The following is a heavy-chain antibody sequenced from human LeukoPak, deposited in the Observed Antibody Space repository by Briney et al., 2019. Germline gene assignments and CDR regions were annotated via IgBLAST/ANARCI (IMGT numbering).Heavy chain of an antibody. J-gene: IGHJ4*02. CDR2: IKSKTHGVTT. CDR3: SHDYGGYGGYDY. Sequence: GGSLRLSCAASGFTFNNAWMSWVRQAPGKGLEWVGRIKSKTHGVTTDYAAPVKGRSTISRDDSKNTLYLQMNSLKTEDTAVYYCSHDYGGYGGYDYWGQGTLVTVSS. V-gene: IGHV3-15*01. D-gene: IGHD4-17*01. CDR1: GFTFNNAW.